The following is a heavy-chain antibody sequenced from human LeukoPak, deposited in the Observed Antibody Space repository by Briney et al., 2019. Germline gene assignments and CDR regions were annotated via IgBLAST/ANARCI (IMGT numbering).Heavy chain of an antibody. CDR1: GGSISSYY. CDR3: ARSGYCNGGSCFFYFDY. J-gene: IGHJ4*02. V-gene: IGHV4-59*01. D-gene: IGHD2-15*01. CDR2: IYYSGST. Sequence: PSETLSLTCTVSGGSISSYYWSWIRQPPGKGLEWIGYIYYSGSTNYNPSLKSRVTISVDTSKNQFSLKLSSVTAADTAVYYCARSGYCNGGSCFFYFDYWGQGTLVTVSS.